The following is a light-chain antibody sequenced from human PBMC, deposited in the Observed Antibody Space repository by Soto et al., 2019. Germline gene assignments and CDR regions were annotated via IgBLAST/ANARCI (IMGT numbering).Light chain of an antibody. V-gene: IGKV3-20*01. J-gene: IGKJ3*01. Sequence: EIVLTQSPGTLSMSPGERVTLSCRASQSVNSNYLAWYQQRPGQAPRLLIFGASYRATGIPDRFSGSGSVTDFTLTISRLEPEDFAVYYCQQYSSSPPEFTFGPGTKVDSK. CDR3: QQYSSSPPEFT. CDR2: GAS. CDR1: QSVNSNY.